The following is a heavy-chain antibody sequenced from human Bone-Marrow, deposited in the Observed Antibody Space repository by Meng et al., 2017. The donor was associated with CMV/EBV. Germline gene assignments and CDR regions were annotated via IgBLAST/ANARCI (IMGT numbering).Heavy chain of an antibody. CDR1: GGTFSSYA. V-gene: IGHV1-18*01. J-gene: IGHJ4*02. D-gene: IGHD6-19*01. Sequence: ASVKVSCKASGGTFSSYAISWVRQAPGQGLEWMGWISAYNGNTNYAQKLQGRVTMTTDTSTSTAYMELRSLRSDDTAVYYCARVTQQWLVPYYFDYWGQGTLVTVSS. CDR2: ISAYNGNT. CDR3: ARVTQQWLVPYYFDY.